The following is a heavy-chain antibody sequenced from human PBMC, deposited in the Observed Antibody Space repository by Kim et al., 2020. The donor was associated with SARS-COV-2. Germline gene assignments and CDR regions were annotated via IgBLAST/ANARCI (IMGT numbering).Heavy chain of an antibody. V-gene: IGHV3-33*01. J-gene: IGHJ4*02. CDR2: IWYDGSNK. CDR1: GFTFSSYG. Sequence: GGSLRLSCAASGFTFSSYGMHWVRQAPGKGLEWVAVIWYDGSNKYYADSVKGRFTISRDNSKNTLYLQMNSLRAEDMAVYCCARDGIVGATGIDYWGQGTLVTVSS. D-gene: IGHD1-26*01. CDR3: ARDGIVGATGIDY.